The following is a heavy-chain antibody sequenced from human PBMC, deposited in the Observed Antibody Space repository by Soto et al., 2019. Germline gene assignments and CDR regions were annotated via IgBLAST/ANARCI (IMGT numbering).Heavy chain of an antibody. V-gene: IGHV5-51*01. J-gene: IGHJ5*02. CDR2: IFPSDSDT. CDR3: ARKDKSGYFNWFDP. Sequence: GESLKISCRTSGYKFTSYWIAWVRQVPGKGLEWMGIIFPSDSDTRYSPSFQGQVTISADRSTSTVFLQWASLKASDTAVYFCARKDKSGYFNWFDPWGQGTLVTVSS. D-gene: IGHD3-22*01. CDR1: GYKFTSYW.